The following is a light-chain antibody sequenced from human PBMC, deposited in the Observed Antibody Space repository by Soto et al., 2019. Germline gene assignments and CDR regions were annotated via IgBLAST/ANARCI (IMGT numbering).Light chain of an antibody. V-gene: IGKV3-11*01. CDR2: DAS. Sequence: EIVLTQSPATLSLSPGERATLSCRASQSVSSYLAWYQQKPGQAPRLLIYDASNRATGIPARFSGGGSGTDFPLTISSLEPEDFAVYYCQQRSNWPSTFGGGTKVEIK. CDR3: QQRSNWPST. CDR1: QSVSSY. J-gene: IGKJ4*01.